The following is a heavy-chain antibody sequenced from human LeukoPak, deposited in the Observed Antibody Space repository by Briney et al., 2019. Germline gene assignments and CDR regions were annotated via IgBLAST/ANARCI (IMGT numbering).Heavy chain of an antibody. D-gene: IGHD3-22*01. V-gene: IGHV3-7*01. J-gene: IGHJ4*02. Sequence: GGSLRLSCAASGFTLSRHWMSWVRQAPGKGLEWVANIKYDGSEKFYVDSVKGRFTISRDNAKNSLYLQMNSLRAEDTAVYYCARARPYDSSGYYPYYFDYWGQGTLVTVSS. CDR1: GFTLSRHW. CDR3: ARARPYDSSGYYPYYFDY. CDR2: IKYDGSEK.